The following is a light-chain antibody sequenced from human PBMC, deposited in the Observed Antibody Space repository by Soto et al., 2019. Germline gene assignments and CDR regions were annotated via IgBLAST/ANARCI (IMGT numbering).Light chain of an antibody. Sequence: IQLTQSPSSLSASVGERASISCRASQGIKNDLGWYQQKPGKVPKLLIYSASNLQSGVPSRFSGSGSGTDFTLTISSLQPEDVATYYYQRTYNAPITVGQGTRLDIK. CDR1: QGIKND. CDR2: SAS. CDR3: QRTYNAPIT. V-gene: IGKV1-27*01. J-gene: IGKJ5*01.